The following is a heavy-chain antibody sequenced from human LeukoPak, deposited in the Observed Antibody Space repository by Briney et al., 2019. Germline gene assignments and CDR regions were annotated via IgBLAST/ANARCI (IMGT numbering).Heavy chain of an antibody. J-gene: IGHJ3*02. CDR2: INHSGST. V-gene: IGHV4-34*01. CDR1: GGSFSGYY. Sequence: SETLSLTCAVYGGSFSGYYWSWIRQPPGKGLEWIGEINHSGSTNYNPSLKSRVTISVDTSTNQFSLKLSSVTAADTAVYYCASTPPTGDFWSGYLRSPADAFDIWGQGTMVTVSS. CDR3: ASTPPTGDFWSGYLRSPADAFDI. D-gene: IGHD3-3*01.